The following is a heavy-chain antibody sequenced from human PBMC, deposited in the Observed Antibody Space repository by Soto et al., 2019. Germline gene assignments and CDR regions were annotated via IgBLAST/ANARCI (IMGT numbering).Heavy chain of an antibody. D-gene: IGHD2-15*01. CDR2: INPSGGST. CDR3: ARGRDIVANKRRYGMDV. Sequence: ASVKVSCKASGYTFTSYGISWVRQAPGQGLEWMGIINPSGGSTSYAQKFQGRVTMTRDTSTSTVYMELSSLRSEDTAVYYCARGRDIVANKRRYGMDVWGQGTTVTVSS. J-gene: IGHJ6*02. CDR1: GYTFTSYG. V-gene: IGHV1-46*01.